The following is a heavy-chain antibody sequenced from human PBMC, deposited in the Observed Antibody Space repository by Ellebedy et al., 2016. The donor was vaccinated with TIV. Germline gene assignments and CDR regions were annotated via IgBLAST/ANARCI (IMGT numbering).Heavy chain of an antibody. CDR2: TYYRSKWNN. D-gene: IGHD6-19*01. J-gene: IGHJ4*02. Sequence: SQTLSLTCVISGDSVSTDIGWNWIRQSPSRGLEWLGRTYYRSKWNNDYAVSLKSRITINPDTSKNLFSLQLNSVTPEDTAVYYCARGWLRGSFDIWGQGTLVTVSS. CDR1: GDSVSTDIG. V-gene: IGHV6-1*01. CDR3: ARGWLRGSFDI.